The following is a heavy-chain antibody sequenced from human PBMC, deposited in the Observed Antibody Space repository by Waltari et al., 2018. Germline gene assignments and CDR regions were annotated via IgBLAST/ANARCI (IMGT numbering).Heavy chain of an antibody. D-gene: IGHD2-15*01. CDR2: FYHSERT. CDR1: GYSISSGYY. J-gene: IGHJ4*02. CDR3: SRLQDYFDY. V-gene: IGHV4-38-2*01. Sequence: QVQLQESGPGLVKPSETLSLTCAVSGYSISSGYYWGWIRQPPGKGLEWIGTFYHSERTIYSPSLKSRVTISLDTSKNQFSLKVNSVTAADTAVYYCSRLQDYFDYWGQGILVTVSS.